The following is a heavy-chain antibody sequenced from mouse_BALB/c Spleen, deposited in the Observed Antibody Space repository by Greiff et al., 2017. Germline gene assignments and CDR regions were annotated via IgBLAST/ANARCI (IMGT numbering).Heavy chain of an antibody. CDR2: INPGSGGT. V-gene: IGHV1-54*01. CDR1: GYAFTNYL. D-gene: IGHD2-12*01. CDR3: TRDDEAY. Sequence: QVQLQQSGAELVRPGTSVKVSCKASGYAFTNYLIEWVKQRPGQGLEWIGVINPGSGGTNYNEKFKGKATLTADKSSSTAYMQLSSLTSDDSAVYFCTRDDEAYWRQGTLVTVSA. J-gene: IGHJ3*01.